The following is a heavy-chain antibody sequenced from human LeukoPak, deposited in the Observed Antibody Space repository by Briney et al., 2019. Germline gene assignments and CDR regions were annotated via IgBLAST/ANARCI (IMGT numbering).Heavy chain of an antibody. D-gene: IGHD2-15*01. CDR3: ARLHVVVVAGSYWFDP. CDR1: GGSISRGSYY. CDR2: IYTSGST. Sequence: SETLSLTCVVSGGSISRGSYYWNWIRQPAGKGLEWIGRIYTSGSTNYNPFLKSRVTISVDTSKNQFSLKLSSVTAADTAVYYCARLHVVVVAGSYWFDPWGQGTLVTVSS. V-gene: IGHV4-61*02. J-gene: IGHJ5*02.